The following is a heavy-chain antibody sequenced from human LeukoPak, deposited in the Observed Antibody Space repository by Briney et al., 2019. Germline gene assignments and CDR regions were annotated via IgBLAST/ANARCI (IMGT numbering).Heavy chain of an antibody. CDR3: AREHSGYDS. J-gene: IGHJ5*02. Sequence: ASVKVSCKASGGTFSSYAISWVRQAPGQGLEWTGIINPSGGSTNYAQKFQGRVTMTRDTSTSTVYMELSSLRSEDTAVYYCAREHSGYDSWGQGTLLTVSS. V-gene: IGHV1-46*01. CDR1: GGTFSSYA. D-gene: IGHD5-12*01. CDR2: INPSGGST.